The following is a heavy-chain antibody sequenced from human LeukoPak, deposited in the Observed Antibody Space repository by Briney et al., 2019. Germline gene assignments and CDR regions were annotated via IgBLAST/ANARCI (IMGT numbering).Heavy chain of an antibody. Sequence: GGSLRLSCAVSGITLSNYGMSWVRQAPGKGLGWVAGISDSGGATNYADSVKGRFTTSRDNRKNTLYLQMNSLRAEDTAVYFCAKRGVVIRVILVGFHKQAYYFDSWGQGALVTVSS. CDR3: AKRGVVIRVILVGFHKQAYYFDS. CDR2: ISDSGGAT. D-gene: IGHD3-22*01. J-gene: IGHJ4*02. CDR1: GITLSNYG. V-gene: IGHV3-23*01.